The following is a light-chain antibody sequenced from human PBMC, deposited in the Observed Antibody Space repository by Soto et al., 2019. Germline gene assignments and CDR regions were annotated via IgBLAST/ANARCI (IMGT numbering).Light chain of an antibody. CDR3: QQYNNWPRP. CDR2: DAS. Sequence: EIMLTKSPATLSLSNGERATLSCRASQSVSSYLAWYQQKPGQAPRLLIYDASNRVTGIPARFSGSGPGTDFTLTISSLQSEDFAVYYCQQYNNWPRPFGHGSNVDIK. CDR1: QSVSSY. J-gene: IGKJ3*01. V-gene: IGKV3-11*01.